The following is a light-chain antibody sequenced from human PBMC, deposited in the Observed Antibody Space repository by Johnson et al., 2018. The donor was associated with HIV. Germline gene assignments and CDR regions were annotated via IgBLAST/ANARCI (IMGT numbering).Light chain of an antibody. CDR3: ATWDNSLTPFYV. CDR1: DSNIGNNY. CDR2: DNN. J-gene: IGLJ1*01. Sequence: QSVLTQPPSVSAAPGQKVTISCFGSDSNIGNNYVSWYQQVPGTAPKLLIYDNNKRPSGIPDRFSGSKSGTSATLGITGLQTGDEADYYCATWDNSLTPFYVFGTATKVTV. V-gene: IGLV1-51*01.